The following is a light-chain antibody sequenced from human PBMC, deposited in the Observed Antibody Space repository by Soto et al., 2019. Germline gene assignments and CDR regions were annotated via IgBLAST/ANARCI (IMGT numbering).Light chain of an antibody. CDR1: SSNFGTYS. V-gene: IGLV1-51*02. Sequence: QSMLTQPPSVSAAPGQKVTISCSGSSSNFGTYSISWYQQLPGTAPKLLIYENNKRPSGIPDRFSGSRSATSATLGITGLQTEDEADYYCATWGGSLSAGSWVFGGGTKVTVL. J-gene: IGLJ3*02. CDR3: ATWGGSLSAGSWV. CDR2: ENN.